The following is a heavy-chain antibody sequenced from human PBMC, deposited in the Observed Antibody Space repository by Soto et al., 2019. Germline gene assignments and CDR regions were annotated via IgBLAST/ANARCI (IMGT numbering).Heavy chain of an antibody. Sequence: ASVKVSCKASGYTFTGHYIHWVRQAPEQGPEWMGEIGPESGATRYAQKFQGRVTMTRDTSITTVYLELKNLSPDDTAVYYCGRGRSGQIVVFYWGQGTPVTVSS. CDR3: GRGRSGQIVVFY. CDR1: GYTFTGHY. J-gene: IGHJ4*02. V-gene: IGHV1-2*02. CDR2: IGPESGAT. D-gene: IGHD1-26*01.